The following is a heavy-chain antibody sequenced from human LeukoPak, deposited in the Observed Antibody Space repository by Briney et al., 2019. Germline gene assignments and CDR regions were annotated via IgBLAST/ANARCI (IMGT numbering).Heavy chain of an antibody. V-gene: IGHV1-18*01. D-gene: IGHD1-26*01. Sequence: ASVKVSCEASGYTFDSHGISWVRQAPGQGLEWMGWISCYTGNTNHAQKFQDRVTMTMDTSTTTVYMELRSLRSDDTAVYYCARDTRDYGMDVWGQGTTVTVSS. J-gene: IGHJ6*02. CDR2: ISCYTGNT. CDR3: ARDTRDYGMDV. CDR1: GYTFDSHG.